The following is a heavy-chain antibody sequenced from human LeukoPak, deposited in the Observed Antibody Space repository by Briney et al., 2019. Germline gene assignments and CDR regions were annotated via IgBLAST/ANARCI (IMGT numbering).Heavy chain of an antibody. J-gene: IGHJ4*02. V-gene: IGHV3-23*01. CDR3: AKGAVTATRKFDY. D-gene: IGHD2-21*02. CDR1: GFTFSIYS. CDR2: ISGTGAVT. Sequence: GGSLRLSCAASGFTFSIYSMSWVRQAPGKGLEWVPIISGTGAVTFYADSLKGRFTISRDNSKNTLYLQMNSLRDEDTAVYYCAKGAVTATRKFDYWGQGTLVTVSS.